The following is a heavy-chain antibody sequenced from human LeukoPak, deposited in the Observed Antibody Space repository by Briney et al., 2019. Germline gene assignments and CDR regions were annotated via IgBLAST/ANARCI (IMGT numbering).Heavy chain of an antibody. V-gene: IGHV4-34*01. Sequence: SETLSLTCAVYGGSFSGYYWSWLRQPPGKGLEWIGEINHSGSTNYNPSLKSRVTISVDKSKNQFSLKLSSVSAADTAVYYCASHHGRSRITMVRGAWFDPWGQGTLVTVSS. CDR3: ASHHGRSRITMVRGAWFDP. J-gene: IGHJ5*02. CDR2: INHSGST. D-gene: IGHD3-10*01. CDR1: GGSFSGYY.